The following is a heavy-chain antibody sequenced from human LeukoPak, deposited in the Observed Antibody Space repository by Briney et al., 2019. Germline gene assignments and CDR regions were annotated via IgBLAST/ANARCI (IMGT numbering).Heavy chain of an antibody. V-gene: IGHV4-4*07. CDR1: GGSISSYY. CDR3: ARAEPRGYDCCVYDY. J-gene: IGHJ4*02. D-gene: IGHD5-12*01. CDR2: IYTSGST. Sequence: PSETLSLTCTVSGGSISSYYWSWIRQPAGKGLEWIGRIYTSGSTNYNPSLKSRVTMSVDMSKNQFSLKLSSVTAADTAVYYCARAEPRGYDCCVYDYWGQGTLVTVSS.